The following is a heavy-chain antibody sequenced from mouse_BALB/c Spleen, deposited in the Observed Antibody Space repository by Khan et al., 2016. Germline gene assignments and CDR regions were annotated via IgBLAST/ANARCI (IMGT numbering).Heavy chain of an antibody. J-gene: IGHJ3*01. Sequence: VQLQQSGAELVKPGASVKLSCTASGFNIKDTYMHWVKQRPEQGLEWIGWIDPATGNTTYDPKFQGKATITADTSSNTAYLQLSSLTSVDTAVYYCARMGFAYWIQGTLDTVSA. CDR3: ARMGFAY. V-gene: IGHV14-3*02. CDR2: IDPATGNT. CDR1: GFNIKDTY.